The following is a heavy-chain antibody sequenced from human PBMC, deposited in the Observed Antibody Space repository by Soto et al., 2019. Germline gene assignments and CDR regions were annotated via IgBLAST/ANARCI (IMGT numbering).Heavy chain of an antibody. CDR1: GFTFSSYS. J-gene: IGHJ4*02. V-gene: IGHV3-48*02. Sequence: PGGSLRLSCAASGFTFSSYSMNWVRQAPGKGLEWVSYISSSSSTIYYADSVKGRFTISRDNAKNSLYLQMNSLRDEDTAVYYCAREHITIFGVVNTDYWGQGTLVTVSS. CDR2: ISSSSSTI. D-gene: IGHD3-3*01. CDR3: AREHITIFGVVNTDY.